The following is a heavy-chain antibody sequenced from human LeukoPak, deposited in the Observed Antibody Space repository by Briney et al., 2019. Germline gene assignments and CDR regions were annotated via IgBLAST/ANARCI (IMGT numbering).Heavy chain of an antibody. CDR3: ARRNFYYYGSGTYPARFDY. J-gene: IGHJ4*01. Sequence: PSETLSLTCTVSGGSIRTGDYYGSWVRQPPGKCLEWSGNIYFSGETSYNPSLMSRLTISLDTSKNQFSLTLTSVTAADTAFYYCARRNFYYYGSGTYPARFDYWGQGILATVSS. V-gene: IGHV4-30-4*01. D-gene: IGHD3-10*01. CDR2: IYFSGET. CDR1: GGSIRTGDYY.